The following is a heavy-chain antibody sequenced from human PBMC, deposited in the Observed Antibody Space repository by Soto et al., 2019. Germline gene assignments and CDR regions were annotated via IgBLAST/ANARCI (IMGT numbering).Heavy chain of an antibody. CDR3: TTQEVAGPFGAFDI. CDR2: IKSKTDGGTT. Sequence: PGGSLRLSCAASGFTFSNAWMNWVRQAPGKGLEWVGRIKSKTDGGTTDYAAPVKGRFTISRDDSKNTLYLQMNSLKTEDTAVYYCTTQEVAGPFGAFDIWGQGTMVTVSS. V-gene: IGHV3-15*07. D-gene: IGHD6-19*01. CDR1: GFTFSNAW. J-gene: IGHJ3*02.